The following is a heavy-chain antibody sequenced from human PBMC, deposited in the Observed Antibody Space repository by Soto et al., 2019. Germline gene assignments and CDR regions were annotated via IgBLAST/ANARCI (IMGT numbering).Heavy chain of an antibody. CDR2: ISVGGDRK. V-gene: IGHV3-23*01. CDR3: SRWDGYGDY. J-gene: IGHJ4*02. Sequence: DVQLLQSGGGLVQPGGSLRVSCAASGFSVSSYSMTWVRQATGKGLEYVSGISVGGDRKFYADSVKGRFTVSRDNSKNILYLKMDSRRVDDKAISYCSRWDGYGDYWGQGTLVTVSS. D-gene: IGHD3-16*01. CDR1: GFSVSSYS.